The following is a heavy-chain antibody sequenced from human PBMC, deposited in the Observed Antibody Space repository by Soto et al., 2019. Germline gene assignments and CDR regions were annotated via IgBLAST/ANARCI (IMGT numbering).Heavy chain of an antibody. CDR2: ISSDGSNN. V-gene: IGHV3-30-3*01. D-gene: IGHD6-19*01. J-gene: IGHJ4*02. Sequence: QVQLVESGGGVVQPGRSLRLSCAASGFTFSTYAMHWVRQAPGKGLEWVAVISSDGSNNYYADSVKGRFTISRDNSKNTLYLQMNSLRVEDTAVYYCARMGWAVAGSYYFDYWGQGTLVTGSS. CDR1: GFTFSTYA. CDR3: ARMGWAVAGSYYFDY.